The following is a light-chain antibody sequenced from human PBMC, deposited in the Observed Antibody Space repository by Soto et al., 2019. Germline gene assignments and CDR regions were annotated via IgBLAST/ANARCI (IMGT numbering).Light chain of an antibody. J-gene: IGKJ1*01. V-gene: IGKV3-20*01. CDR2: GAS. CDR1: QSVSSSS. Sequence: ELVLTQSPGTLSLSPGERVTLSCRASQSVSSSSLGWYQQKPGQAPRLLIYGASSRATGIPDRFSGSVSGTDFTLTISRLGPEDFAVYYCQQYGSSPQTFGQGTKVEIK. CDR3: QQYGSSPQT.